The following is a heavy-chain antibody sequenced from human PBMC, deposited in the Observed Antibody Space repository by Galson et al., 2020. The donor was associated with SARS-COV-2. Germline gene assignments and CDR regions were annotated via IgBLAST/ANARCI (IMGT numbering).Heavy chain of an antibody. CDR2: IKSKTDGGTT. J-gene: IGHJ4*02. Sequence: GGSLRLSCAASGFTFSNAWMSWVRQAPGKGLEWVGRIKSKTDGGTTDYAAPVKGRFTISRDDSKNTLYLQMNSLKTEDTAVYYCTTDMAPRLWFGESPGPTPLDYWGQGTLVTVSS. D-gene: IGHD3-10*01. CDR3: TTDMAPRLWFGESPGPTPLDY. CDR1: GFTFSNAW. V-gene: IGHV3-15*01.